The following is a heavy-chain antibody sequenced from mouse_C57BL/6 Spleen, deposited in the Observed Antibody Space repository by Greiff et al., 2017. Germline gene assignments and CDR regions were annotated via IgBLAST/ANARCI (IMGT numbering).Heavy chain of an antibody. CDR3: ARCNDGYYVFDY. Sequence: EVQVVESGGGLVKPGGSLKLSCAASGFNFSSYTMSWGRQTPEKRLEWVATISGGGGNTYYPDSVKGRFTISRDNAKNTLYLQMSSLRSEDTALYYCARCNDGYYVFDYWGQGTTLTVSS. D-gene: IGHD2-3*01. J-gene: IGHJ2*01. V-gene: IGHV5-9*01. CDR2: ISGGGGNT. CDR1: GFNFSSYT.